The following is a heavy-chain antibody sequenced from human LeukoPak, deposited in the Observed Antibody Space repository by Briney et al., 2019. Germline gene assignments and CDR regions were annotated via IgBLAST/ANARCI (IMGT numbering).Heavy chain of an antibody. CDR1: GYTFTGYY. Sequence: AASVKVSCKASGYTFTGYYMHWVRQAPGQGLEWMGWINSNSGGTNYAQKFQGRVTMTRDTSISTAYMELSRLRSDDTAVYYCARYYYDSSGYFDYWGQGTLVTVSS. D-gene: IGHD3-22*01. CDR3: ARYYYDSSGYFDY. CDR2: INSNSGGT. V-gene: IGHV1-2*02. J-gene: IGHJ4*02.